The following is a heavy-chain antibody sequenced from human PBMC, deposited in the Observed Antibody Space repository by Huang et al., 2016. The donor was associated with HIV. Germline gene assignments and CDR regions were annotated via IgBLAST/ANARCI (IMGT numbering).Heavy chain of an antibody. CDR2: IYYRGVS. Sequence: QVQLQESGPGLVKPSETLSLTCSVSGGSISSHYWSWIRQPPGKGLEWIGSIYYRGVSNYNPSLKSRVFISVDTSRNRFALKLSSVTAADTAVYYCARDRRHCSGGSCYYSDYWGHGTLVTVSS. J-gene: IGHJ4*01. V-gene: IGHV4-59*11. CDR3: ARDRRHCSGGSCYYSDY. CDR1: GGSISSHY. D-gene: IGHD2-15*01.